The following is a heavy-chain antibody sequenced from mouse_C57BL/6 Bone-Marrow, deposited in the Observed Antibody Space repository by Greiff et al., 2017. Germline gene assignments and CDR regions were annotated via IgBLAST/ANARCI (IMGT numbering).Heavy chain of an antibody. J-gene: IGHJ2*01. CDR2: IYPTSGRT. D-gene: IGHD4-1*01. CDR3: ARSSPLERSFDD. Sequence: QVQLQQPGAELVKPGASVKMSCKASGYTFTSYWITWVKQRPGQGLEWIGDIYPTSGRTNYNEKFKSKVILTVDTSSNTAYMQLSSLTSEDSAVFYCARSSPLERSFDDWGQGTTLTVSS. CDR1: GYTFTSYW. V-gene: IGHV1-55*01.